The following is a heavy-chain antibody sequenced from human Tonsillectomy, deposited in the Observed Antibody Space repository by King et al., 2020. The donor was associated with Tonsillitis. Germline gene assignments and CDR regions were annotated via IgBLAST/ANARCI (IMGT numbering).Heavy chain of an antibody. D-gene: IGHD6-19*01. CDR1: GFTFSSYW. CDR3: ARDRMAVAGTPLDY. V-gene: IGHV3-7*04. J-gene: IGHJ4*02. Sequence: VQLVESGGGLVQPGGSLRLSCAASGFTFSSYWMSWVRQAPGKGLEWVANIKQDGSEKYYVDSVKGRFTISRDNAKNSLYLQMNSLRAEDTAVYYCARDRMAVAGTPLDYWGQGTLVTVPS. CDR2: IKQDGSEK.